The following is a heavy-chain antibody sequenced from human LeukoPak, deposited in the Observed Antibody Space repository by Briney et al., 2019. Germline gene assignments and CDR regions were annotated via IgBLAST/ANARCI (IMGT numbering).Heavy chain of an antibody. CDR1: GGSISSYS. V-gene: IGHV4-4*07. CDR2: IYSSGGT. CDR3: ARGIYGSGLAAFDI. Sequence: PSETLSLTCTVSGGSISSYSWNWIRQPAGKGLEWIGHIYSSGGTNYNPSLKSRVTMSVDTSKNQFSLRLSSVTAADTAVYYCARGIYGSGLAAFDIWGQGTMVTVSS. D-gene: IGHD3-10*01. J-gene: IGHJ3*02.